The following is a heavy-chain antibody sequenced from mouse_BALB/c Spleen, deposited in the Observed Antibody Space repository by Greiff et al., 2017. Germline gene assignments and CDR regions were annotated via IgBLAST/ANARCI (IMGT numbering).Heavy chain of an antibody. V-gene: IGHV1-15*01. CDR1: GYTFTDYE. CDR3: TRERDAMDY. Sequence: QVQLKQSGAELVRPGASVTLSCKASGYTFTDYEMHWVKQTPVHGLEWIGAIDPETGGTAYNQKFKGKATLTADKSSSTAYMELRSLTSEDSAVYYCTRERDAMDYWGQGTSVTVSS. CDR2: IDPETGGT. J-gene: IGHJ4*01.